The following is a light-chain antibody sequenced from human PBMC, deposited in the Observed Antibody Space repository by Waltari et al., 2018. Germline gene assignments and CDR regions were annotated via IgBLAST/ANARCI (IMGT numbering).Light chain of an antibody. CDR1: VMTKKF. J-gene: IGLJ3*02. Sequence: SYELTQPSSVSVSPGQTAKITCPRDVMTKKFVRWFQQKPGQAPVLVIYKDNERPPGIPERFSGSNSGTIITLTISGAQVEDEADYYCFSASDNNSWVFGGGTKLTVL. CDR2: KDN. CDR3: FSASDNNSWV. V-gene: IGLV3-27*01.